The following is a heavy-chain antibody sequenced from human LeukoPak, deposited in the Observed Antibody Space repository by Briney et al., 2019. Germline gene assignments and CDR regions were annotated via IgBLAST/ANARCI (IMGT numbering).Heavy chain of an antibody. V-gene: IGHV4-59*01. D-gene: IGHD4-17*01. CDR2: MYNSGST. Sequence: SETLSPTCTVSGGSISGSYWSWLRQPPGKGLEWIAYMYNSGSTNYNPSLKSRVTISIDTSKNQFSLKLSSLTAADTAIYYCARGIESYGDYGYWGQGILVTVSS. J-gene: IGHJ4*02. CDR3: ARGIESYGDYGY. CDR1: GGSISGSY.